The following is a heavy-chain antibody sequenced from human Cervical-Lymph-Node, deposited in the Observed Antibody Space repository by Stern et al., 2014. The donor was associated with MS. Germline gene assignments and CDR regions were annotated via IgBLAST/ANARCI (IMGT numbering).Heavy chain of an antibody. Sequence: VQLVQSGAEVKKPGASVKISCKTSGYTFNAYYLHWVRQTPGEGLEWMGRVNPNSGGTNVAQKFQGRVIMTRDTSINTTHLEVTGLTSDDTAVYYCAKDLTLASGSYYSDLLDYWGQGTLVTVSS. V-gene: IGHV1-2*06. CDR1: GYTFNAYY. J-gene: IGHJ4*02. CDR3: AKDLTLASGSYYSDLLDY. CDR2: VNPNSGGT. D-gene: IGHD3-10*01.